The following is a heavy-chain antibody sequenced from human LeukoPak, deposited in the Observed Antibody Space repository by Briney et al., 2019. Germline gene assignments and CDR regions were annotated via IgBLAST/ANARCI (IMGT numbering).Heavy chain of an antibody. J-gene: IGHJ3*02. CDR3: ARHYYAPGAFDN. Sequence: SETLSLTCVVSGYSISSGYYWGWIRQPPGKGLEWIGSIYHSGSTYYNASLKSRVTISVDTSKNQFSLELRSVTAADTAVYYCARHYYAPGAFDNWGQGTMVTVSS. V-gene: IGHV4-38-2*01. D-gene: IGHD2-2*01. CDR1: GYSISSGYY. CDR2: IYHSGST.